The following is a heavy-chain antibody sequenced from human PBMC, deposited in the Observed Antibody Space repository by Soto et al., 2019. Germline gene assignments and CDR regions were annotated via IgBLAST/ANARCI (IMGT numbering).Heavy chain of an antibody. D-gene: IGHD1-7*01. CDR1: GGSISSYY. V-gene: IGHV4-4*07. CDR3: PREPPWNYQHSTESLE. CDR2: IYTSGST. J-gene: IGHJ4*01. Sequence: SETLSLTCTVSGGSISSYYWSWIRQPAGKGLEWIGRIYTSGSTNYNPSLKSRVTISVDTSKNLCSLKLSPVTATNIAIHSCPREPPWNYQHSTESLEGGQETLLAISS.